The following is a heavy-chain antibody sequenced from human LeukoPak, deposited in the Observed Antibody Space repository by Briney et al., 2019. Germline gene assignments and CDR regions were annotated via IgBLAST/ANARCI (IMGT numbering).Heavy chain of an antibody. D-gene: IGHD6-13*01. CDR3: ARDSSSWAASDYYMDV. CDR1: GFTFSSYE. V-gene: IGHV3-48*03. CDR2: ISSSGSTI. Sequence: GGSLRLSCAASGFTFSSYEMNWVRQAPGKGLEWVSYISSSGSTIYYADSVKGRFTISRDNAKNSLYLQMNSLRAEDTAVYYCARDSSSWAASDYYMDVWGKGTTVTVSS. J-gene: IGHJ6*03.